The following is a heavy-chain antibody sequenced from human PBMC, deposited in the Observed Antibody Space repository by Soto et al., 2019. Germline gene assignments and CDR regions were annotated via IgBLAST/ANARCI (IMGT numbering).Heavy chain of an antibody. Sequence: SETLSLTCTVSGGSINSADYYWSWVRQPPGKGLEWIGYIYYSGSTYFNPSLKGRVTISKDTSRNQFSLRLSSVTAADTAVYYCARAIVVTIGGMDVWGQGTTVTVSS. V-gene: IGHV4-30-4*01. D-gene: IGHD5-12*01. J-gene: IGHJ6*02. CDR3: ARAIVVTIGGMDV. CDR2: IYYSGST. CDR1: GGSINSADYY.